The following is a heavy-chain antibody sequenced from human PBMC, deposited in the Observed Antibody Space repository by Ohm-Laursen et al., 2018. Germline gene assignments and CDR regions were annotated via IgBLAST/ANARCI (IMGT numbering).Heavy chain of an antibody. J-gene: IGHJ4*02. V-gene: IGHV3-66*01. Sequence: SLRLSCSASGFTINSNYMNWARQAPGKGLEWVSVIYTGDITSYADSVKGRFTISRDISKNALYLHMNSLRAEDRGVYYCVRGLVDGVHLNWGQGTLVAVSS. D-gene: IGHD4-17*01. CDR1: GFTINSNY. CDR3: VRGLVDGVHLN. CDR2: IYTGDIT.